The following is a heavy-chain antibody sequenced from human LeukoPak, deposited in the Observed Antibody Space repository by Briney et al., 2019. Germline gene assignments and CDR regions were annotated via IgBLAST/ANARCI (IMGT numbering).Heavy chain of an antibody. J-gene: IGHJ4*02. CDR3: ASGFNYYYESSGYSYY. CDR1: GFTFSRDS. V-gene: IGHV3-30*03. D-gene: IGHD3-22*01. CDR2: ISYDGSNK. Sequence: QPGGSLRLSCAASGFTFSRDSMNWVRQAPGKGLEWVAVISYDGSNKYYADSVKGRFTISRDNSKNTLYLQMNSLRAEDTAVYYCASGFNYYYESSGYSYYWGQGTLVTVSS.